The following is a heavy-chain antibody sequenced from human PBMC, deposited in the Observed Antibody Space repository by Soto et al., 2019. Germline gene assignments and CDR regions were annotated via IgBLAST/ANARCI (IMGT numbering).Heavy chain of an antibody. CDR3: ARVPGL. CDR1: GGSISSGGYS. J-gene: IGHJ2*01. Sequence: QLKLQESGSGLVKPSQTLSLTCAVSGGSISSGGYSWSWIRQPPGKDLEWIGYIYHSGSTYYNPSLKSRVTISVDRSKNQFSLKLSSVTAADTAVYYCARVPGLWGRGTLVTVSS. CDR2: IYHSGST. V-gene: IGHV4-30-2*01.